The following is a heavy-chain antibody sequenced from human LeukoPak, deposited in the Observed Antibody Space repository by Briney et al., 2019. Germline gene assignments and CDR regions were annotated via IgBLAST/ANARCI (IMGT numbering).Heavy chain of an antibody. V-gene: IGHV3-21*01. CDR3: ARDPSSWYYYYMDV. D-gene: IGHD6-13*01. Sequence: GGSLRLSCAASGFAFSSYSMNWVRQAPGKGLEWVSSISSSSSYMYYADSVKGRFTISRDNAKNSLYLQMNSLRAEDTAVYYCARDPSSWYYYYMDVWGKGTTVTVSS. CDR2: ISSSSSYM. CDR1: GFAFSSYS. J-gene: IGHJ6*03.